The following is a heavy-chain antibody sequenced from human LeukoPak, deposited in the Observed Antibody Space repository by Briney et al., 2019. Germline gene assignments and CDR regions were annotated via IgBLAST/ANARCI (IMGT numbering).Heavy chain of an antibody. D-gene: IGHD5-12*01. CDR3: AKDVSVATRSYGMDV. V-gene: IGHV3-30*02. J-gene: IGHJ6*02. Sequence: GGSLRLSCAASGFTFSSYGMHWVRQAPGKGLEWVAFIRYDGSNKYYADSVKGRFTISRDNSKNTLYLQMNSLRAEDTAVYYCAKDVSVATRSYGMDVWGQGTTVTVSS. CDR2: IRYDGSNK. CDR1: GFTFSSYG.